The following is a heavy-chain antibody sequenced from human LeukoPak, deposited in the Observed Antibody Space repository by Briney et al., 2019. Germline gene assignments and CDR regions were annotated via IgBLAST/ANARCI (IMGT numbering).Heavy chain of an antibody. CDR2: ISSCYSYI. Sequence: PGGSLRLSCAASGFTFSSYSMNWLRQAPGKGLEWVSSISSCYSYIHYADSVKGRFTISRDNAKNSLYLQINSLRAEDTALYYCARDGSAWFGELLPYYFDYWGQGTLVTVSS. CDR3: ARDGSAWFGELLPYYFDY. CDR1: GFTFSSYS. J-gene: IGHJ4*02. V-gene: IGHV3-21*04. D-gene: IGHD3-10*01.